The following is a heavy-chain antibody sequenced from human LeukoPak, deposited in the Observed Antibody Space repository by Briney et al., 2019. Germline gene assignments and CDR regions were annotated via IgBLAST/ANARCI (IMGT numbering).Heavy chain of an antibody. D-gene: IGHD3-22*01. V-gene: IGHV3-11*05. CDR3: AKDKWPYYYDSSDLGAAFDL. CDR1: GFTFSDYY. Sequence: KPGGSLRLSCAASGFTFSDYYMSWIRQAPGKGLEWVSYISSGSSYTNYADSMKGRFTISRDNAKNSLYLQMNSLRAEDTAVYYCAKDKWPYYYDSSDLGAAFDLWGQGTMVTVSS. J-gene: IGHJ3*01. CDR2: ISSGSSYT.